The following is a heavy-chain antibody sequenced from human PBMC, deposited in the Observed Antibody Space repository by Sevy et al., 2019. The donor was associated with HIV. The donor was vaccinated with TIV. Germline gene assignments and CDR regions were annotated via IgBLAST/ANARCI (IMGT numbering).Heavy chain of an antibody. CDR1: GFNFRNSW. D-gene: IGHD6-25*01. J-gene: IGHJ4*02. Sequence: GSLRLSCSTFGFNFRNSWMAWVRQTPGKGLGFLGDIKQDSYESYYVESVKGRFTISRDNAKNSLHLQMNSLRAEDTAMYFCVRDKEAAASVLDYWGQGTTVTVSS. V-gene: IGHV3-7*03. CDR2: IKQDSYES. CDR3: VRDKEAAASVLDY.